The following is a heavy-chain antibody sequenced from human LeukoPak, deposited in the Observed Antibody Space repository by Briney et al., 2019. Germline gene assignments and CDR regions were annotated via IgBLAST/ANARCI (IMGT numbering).Heavy chain of an antibody. CDR2: ISYDGSNK. D-gene: IGHD3-22*01. Sequence: PGGSLRLSCAASGFTFSSNAMHWVRQAPGKGLEWVAIISYDGSNKYYADSVKGRFTISRDKSKNTLYLQMNSLRAEDTAVYYCAKDSSVYYYDSRNFDYWGQGTLVTVSS. CDR1: GFTFSSNA. V-gene: IGHV3-30*01. J-gene: IGHJ4*02. CDR3: AKDSSVYYYDSRNFDY.